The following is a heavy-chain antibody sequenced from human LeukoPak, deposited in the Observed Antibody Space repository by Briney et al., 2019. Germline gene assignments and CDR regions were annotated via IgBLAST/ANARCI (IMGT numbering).Heavy chain of an antibody. Sequence: ASVKVSCKASGYTFTGYYLHWVRQAPGQGLEWMGWINPNSGGTNYAQKFQGRVTMTRDTSISTAYMELSRLRSDDTAVYYCAVYCGSITCYSAYDIWGQGTMVTVSS. D-gene: IGHD2-2*01. CDR2: INPNSGGT. V-gene: IGHV1-2*02. CDR3: AVYCGSITCYSAYDI. J-gene: IGHJ3*02. CDR1: GYTFTGYY.